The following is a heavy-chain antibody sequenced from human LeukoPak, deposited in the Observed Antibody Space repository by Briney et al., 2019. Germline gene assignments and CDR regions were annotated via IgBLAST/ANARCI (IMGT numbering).Heavy chain of an antibody. V-gene: IGHV3-7*03. CDR2: INPDENKK. CDR1: GLIFIGPW. J-gene: IGHJ4*02. CDR3: ARDFAYKKFDY. D-gene: IGHD2-21*01. Sequence: GSLRLSCAASGLIFIGPWMNWVRPAPGKGLEWVATINPDENKKGVADSVRGRFTISRDDAENSLYLQMNSLRAEDTAVYYCARDFAYKKFDYWGQGTLVTVSS.